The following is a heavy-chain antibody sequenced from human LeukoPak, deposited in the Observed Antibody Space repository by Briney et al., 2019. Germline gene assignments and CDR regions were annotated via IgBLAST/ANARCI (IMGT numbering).Heavy chain of an antibody. V-gene: IGHV3-13*01. D-gene: IGHD4-17*01. CDR1: GFTFSSYD. CDR2: IGTAGDT. Sequence: GGSLRLSCAASGFTFSSYDMHWVRQATGKGLEWVSAIGTAGDTYYPGSVKGRFTISRENAKNSLYLQMNSLRAGDTAVYYCARGPSTVIGSIRQKAYGMDVWGQGTTVTVSS. CDR3: ARGPSTVIGSIRQKAYGMDV. J-gene: IGHJ6*02.